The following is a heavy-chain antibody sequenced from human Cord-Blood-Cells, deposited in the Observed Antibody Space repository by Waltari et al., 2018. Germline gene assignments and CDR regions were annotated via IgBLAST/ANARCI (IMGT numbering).Heavy chain of an antibody. V-gene: IGHV3-48*03. Sequence: EVQLVESGGAWVQPGGSLRPSCAASGFPFSRYEMYWVRQAPGTGPEGVSDNRFRGNNIYIPKSVKGRFTISRVKAQNALYLQMNSLRAEDTAVYYCAREGSSSWYEDAFDIWGQGTIVTVAS. D-gene: IGHD6-13*01. J-gene: IGHJ3*02. CDR1: GFPFSRYE. CDR2: NRFRGNNI. CDR3: AREGSSSWYEDAFDI.